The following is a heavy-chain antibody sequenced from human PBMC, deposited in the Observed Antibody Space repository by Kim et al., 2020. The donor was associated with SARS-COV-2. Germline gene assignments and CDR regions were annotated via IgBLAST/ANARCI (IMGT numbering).Heavy chain of an antibody. CDR2: IKSQSDGGTA. V-gene: IGHV3-15*01. J-gene: IGHJ4*02. Sequence: GGSLRLSCVVSGIPFSDAWFNWVRQSPGKGLAWVGRIKSQSDGGTADLAAPVKGRFAISRDDSKTTLYLLMNSLRTDDSAVYYCTTVSMRWGQGTLVTVS. D-gene: IGHD2-2*01. CDR1: GIPFSDAW. CDR3: TTVSMR.